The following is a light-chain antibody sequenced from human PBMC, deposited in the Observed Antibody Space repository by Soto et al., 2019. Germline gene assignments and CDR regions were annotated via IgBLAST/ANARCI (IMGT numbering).Light chain of an antibody. V-gene: IGKV1-5*01. J-gene: IGKJ4*01. CDR3: QQFNNYPLT. CDR2: DAS. CDR1: QSISDW. Sequence: IQMAQSPSTLSCSLVYRCAIACRASQSISDWLAWYQQKPGRAPKLLIFDASSLESGVPSRFSGSGSGTDFTLTISSLQPEDFAAYYCQQFNNYPLTFGGGTKVDIK.